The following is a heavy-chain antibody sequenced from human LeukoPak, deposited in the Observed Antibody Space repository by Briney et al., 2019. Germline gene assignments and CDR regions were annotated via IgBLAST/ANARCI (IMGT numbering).Heavy chain of an antibody. CDR1: GDSVSSNSAA. CDR2: TYYRSKWYN. V-gene: IGHV6-1*01. J-gene: IGHJ6*03. CDR3: AREGYSYDIYYYYMDV. Sequence: SQTLSLTCAISGDSVSSNSAAWNWIRQSPSRGLEWLGRTYYRSKWYNDYAVSVKSRITINPDTSKNQFSLQLNSVTAADTAVYYCAREGYSYDIYYYYMDVWGKGTTVTISS. D-gene: IGHD5-18*01.